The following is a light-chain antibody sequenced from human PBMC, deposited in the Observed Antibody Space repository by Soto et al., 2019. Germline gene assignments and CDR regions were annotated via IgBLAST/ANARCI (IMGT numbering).Light chain of an antibody. CDR1: SSDVGGYNY. CDR3: SSYTSSSTVV. Sequence: QSALTQPASVSGSPGQSITISCTGTSSDVGGYNYVSWYQQHPGKAPKLMIYEVSNRPSGVSNRFSGSKSGNTASLTISGLQAEDEADYYCSSYTSSSTVVFGGGTKGTV. V-gene: IGLV2-14*01. J-gene: IGLJ2*01. CDR2: EVS.